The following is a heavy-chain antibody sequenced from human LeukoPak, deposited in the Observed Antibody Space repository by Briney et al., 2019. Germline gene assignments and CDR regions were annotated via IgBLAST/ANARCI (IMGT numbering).Heavy chain of an antibody. CDR2: IIPIFGTA. CDR3: ARDHIVPSYYFDY. V-gene: IGHV1-69*13. D-gene: IGHD5-12*01. Sequence: SVEVSCKASGGTFSSYAISWVRQAPGQGLEWMGGIIPIFGTANYAQKFQGRVTITADESTSTAYMELSSLRSEDTAVYYCARDHIVPSYYFDYWGQGTLVTVSS. CDR1: GGTFSSYA. J-gene: IGHJ4*02.